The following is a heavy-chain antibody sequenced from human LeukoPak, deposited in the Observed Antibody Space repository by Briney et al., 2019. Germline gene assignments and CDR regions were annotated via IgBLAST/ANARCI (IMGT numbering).Heavy chain of an antibody. V-gene: IGHV1-2*02. CDR3: ARAASGFYDYHFDY. D-gene: IGHD3-22*01. J-gene: IGHJ4*02. CDR1: GYTFTGYY. CDR2: IGPNSGGT. Sequence: ASVKVSCIPSGYTFTGYYIHWVRQTPGRGLEWMGWIGPNSGGTNYALKFQGRVTMTGDTSISTAYMELRRLRSDDTALYYCARAASGFYDYHFDYWGQGTLVTVSS.